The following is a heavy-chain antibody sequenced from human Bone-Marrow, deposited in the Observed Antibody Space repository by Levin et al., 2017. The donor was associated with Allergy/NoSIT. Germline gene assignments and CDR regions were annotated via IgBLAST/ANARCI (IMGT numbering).Heavy chain of an antibody. CDR3: ARGGPIGSPTGGY. Sequence: ASVKVSCKASGYTFTGYYTHWVRQAPGQGLEWMGGINPNSGVTNYAHEFQGRVTMTRDTSISTAYMELGGLTSDDTAVYYCARGGPIGSPTGGYWGQGTLVTVSS. J-gene: IGHJ4*02. D-gene: IGHD3-16*01. V-gene: IGHV1-2*02. CDR1: GYTFTGYY. CDR2: INPNSGVT.